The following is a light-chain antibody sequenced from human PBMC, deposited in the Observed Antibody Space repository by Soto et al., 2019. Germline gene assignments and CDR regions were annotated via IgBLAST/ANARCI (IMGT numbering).Light chain of an antibody. CDR2: AAS. CDR1: QSVLYSSNNKNY. Sequence: DIVMTQSPDSLAVSLGERATINCKSSQSVLYSSNNKNYLAWYQQKPGKAPKLLIYAASSLQSGVPSRFSGSGSGTDFTLTSSSLQPEDFATYYCQQSYSTPFTFGGGTKVDIK. V-gene: IGKV4-1*01. J-gene: IGKJ4*01. CDR3: QQSYSTPFT.